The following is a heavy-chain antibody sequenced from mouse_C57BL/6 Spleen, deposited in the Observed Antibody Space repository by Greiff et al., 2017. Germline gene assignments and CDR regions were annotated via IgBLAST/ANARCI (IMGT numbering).Heavy chain of an antibody. CDR2: ISSGGSYT. CDR3: AREKITTVVAEDFDD. J-gene: IGHJ2*01. V-gene: IGHV5-6*01. Sequence: EVQLQESGGDLVKPGGSLKLSCAASGFTFSSYGMSWVRQTPDKRLEWVATISSGGSYTYYPDSVKGRFTISRDNAKNTLYLQMSSLKSEDTDMYYCAREKITTVVAEDFDDWGQGTTLTVSS. D-gene: IGHD1-1*01. CDR1: GFTFSSYG.